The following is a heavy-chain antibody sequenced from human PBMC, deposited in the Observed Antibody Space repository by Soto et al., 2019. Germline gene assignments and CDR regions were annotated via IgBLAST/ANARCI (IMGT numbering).Heavy chain of an antibody. D-gene: IGHD6-19*01. J-gene: IGHJ3*02. CDR3: ARRGAGFDI. V-gene: IGHV3-74*01. CDR1: GFTFSNYW. Sequence: EVQLVESGGGLVQPGGSLTLSCAASGFTFSNYWMHWVRQAPGKGLVWVSRINSDGSSTTYADSVKGRFTISRDNAKNALYLEMNSRRAEETAVYYCARRGAGFDIWGQGTMVTVSS. CDR2: INSDGSST.